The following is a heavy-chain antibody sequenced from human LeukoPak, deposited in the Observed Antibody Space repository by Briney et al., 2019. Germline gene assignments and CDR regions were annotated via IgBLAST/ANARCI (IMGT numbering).Heavy chain of an antibody. V-gene: IGHV4-59*01. CDR3: ARRGGLNRGYWYFDL. CDR1: GDPIRSSY. CDR2: IYHTGTT. D-gene: IGHD3-16*01. J-gene: IGHJ2*01. Sequence: PSETLSLTCTVSGDPIRSSYWSWIRQPPGKGLEWIGYIYHTGTTTYNPSLKSRVTISVDTSKNQFSLNLSSVTAADTAVYYCARRGGLNRGYWYFDLWGRGTLVTVSS.